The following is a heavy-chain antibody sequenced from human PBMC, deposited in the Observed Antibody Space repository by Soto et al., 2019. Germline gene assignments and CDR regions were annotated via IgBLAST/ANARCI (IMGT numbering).Heavy chain of an antibody. D-gene: IGHD3-22*01. CDR1: GGTFSSYT. CDR3: ARDTYYYDSSGYYGWFDP. J-gene: IGHJ5*02. Sequence: QVQLVQSGAEVKKPGSSVKVSCKASGGTFSSYTISWVRQAPGQGLEWMGRIIPILGIANYAQKFQGRVTITADNSTRTAYMELSSLRSEDTAVYYCARDTYYYDSSGYYGWFDPWGQGTLVTVSS. V-gene: IGHV1-69*08. CDR2: IIPILGIA.